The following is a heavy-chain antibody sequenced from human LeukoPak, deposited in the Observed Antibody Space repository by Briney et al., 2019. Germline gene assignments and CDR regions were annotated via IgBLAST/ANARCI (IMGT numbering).Heavy chain of an antibody. CDR2: ISADGGST. CDR1: GLNFDDSS. CDR3: AKESGKFDY. V-gene: IGHV3-43*02. J-gene: IGHJ4*02. Sequence: GGSLRLSCVASGLNFDDSSMHWVRQAPGKGLEWVSLISADGGSTFSAYSLKGRLSISRDNSTNSLYLQMNSLRSEDTAMYYCAKESGKFDYWGQGTLVAVSS.